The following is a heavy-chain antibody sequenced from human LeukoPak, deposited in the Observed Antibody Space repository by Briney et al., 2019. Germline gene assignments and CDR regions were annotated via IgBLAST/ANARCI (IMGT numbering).Heavy chain of an antibody. V-gene: IGHV3-23*01. CDR1: GFMFNHYA. D-gene: IGHD3-3*01. CDR3: AKVELGIRFLEWPLGYMDV. Sequence: PGRSLRLSCAASGFMFNHYAMHWVRQVPGKGLEWVSGISGSGGSTYYADSVKGRFTISRDNSKNTLYLQMNSLRAEDTAVYYCAKVELGIRFLEWPLGYMDVWGKGTTVTVSS. CDR2: ISGSGGST. J-gene: IGHJ6*03.